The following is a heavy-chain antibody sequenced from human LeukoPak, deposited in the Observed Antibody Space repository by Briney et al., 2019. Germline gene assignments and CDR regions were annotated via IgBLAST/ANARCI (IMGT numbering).Heavy chain of an antibody. V-gene: IGHV3-23*01. D-gene: IGHD3-22*01. J-gene: IGHJ4*02. CDR2: ISGSGGST. Sequence: PGGSLRLSCAASGFTFSSYAMSWVRQAPGKGLEWVSAISGSGGSTYYADSVKGRFTISRDNSKNTLYLQMNSLRAEDTAVYYCAKEGSFITMIVVVLDYWGQGTLVTVSS. CDR3: AKEGSFITMIVVVLDY. CDR1: GFTFSSYA.